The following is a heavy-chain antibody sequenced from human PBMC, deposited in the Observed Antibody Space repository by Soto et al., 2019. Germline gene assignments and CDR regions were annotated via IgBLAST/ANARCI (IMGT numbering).Heavy chain of an antibody. CDR1: GGSITSGGYF. CDR2: ICHSGSS. D-gene: IGHD3-10*01. J-gene: IGHJ5*02. CDR3: ARGLGP. V-gene: IGHV4-30-2*01. Sequence: QLQLQEYGSGRVKPSQTLSLTCVVSGGSITSGGYFWSWFRQPPGQGLEWIRYICHSGSSYYNLSLKSRVTISVDRSKNQFSLKLSAVTAADTAVYYCARGLGPWGQGTLVTVSS.